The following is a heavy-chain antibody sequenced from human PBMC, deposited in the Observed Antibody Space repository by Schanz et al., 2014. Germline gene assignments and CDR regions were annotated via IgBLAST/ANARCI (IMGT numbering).Heavy chain of an antibody. J-gene: IGHJ4*02. CDR3: ARGGFFDSTSFDS. Sequence: QVQLVQSGAEVKKPGVSVKVSCKASGYIFGSHGMTWVRQATGQGLEWMGKINPSSGTTRIAQNFQGRLTVTRDTSTSTVNMELSSLRSEDTAVYYCARGGFFDSTSFDSWGQGTLVTVSS. CDR1: GYIFGSHG. V-gene: IGHV1-46*03. D-gene: IGHD2-2*01. CDR2: INPSSGTT.